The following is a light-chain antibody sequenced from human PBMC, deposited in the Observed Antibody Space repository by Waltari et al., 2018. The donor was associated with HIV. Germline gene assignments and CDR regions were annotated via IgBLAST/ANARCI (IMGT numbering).Light chain of an antibody. J-gene: IGKJ2*01. CDR3: HQYNQYPYT. Sequence: DIQMTQSPSSLSASVGDRITFTCRATQGINKDLAWFQQKPGKAPKSLIYAASNLQNGVPSRFSGSGAGTDFSLTITNLQPEDFATYYCHQYNQYPYTFGQGTKLEIK. V-gene: IGKV1-16*01. CDR1: QGINKD. CDR2: AAS.